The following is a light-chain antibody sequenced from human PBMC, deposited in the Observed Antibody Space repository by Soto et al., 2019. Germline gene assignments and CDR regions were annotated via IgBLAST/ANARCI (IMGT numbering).Light chain of an antibody. V-gene: IGLV4-69*01. CDR3: QTWNTGIQV. J-gene: IGLJ2*01. Sequence: QPVLTQSPSASASLGASVKLTCTLSNGHSRYAVAWHQQQPEKGPRYLMKVNSDGSHTKGDGIPDRFSGSSSGAERYLTISSLQSEDEADYYCQTWNTGIQVFGGGTKLTVL. CDR1: NGHSRYA. CDR2: VNSDGSH.